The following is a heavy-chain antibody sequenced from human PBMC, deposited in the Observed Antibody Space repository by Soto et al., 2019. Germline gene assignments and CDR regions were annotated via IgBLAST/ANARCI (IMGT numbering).Heavy chain of an antibody. CDR3: AREISGSYYYYGMDV. CDR1: GGTFSSYA. V-gene: IGHV1-69*13. CDR2: IIPIFGTA. Sequence: GXSVKVSCKASGGTFSSYAISWVRQAPGQGLEWMGGIIPIFGTANYAQKFQGRVTITADESTSTAYMELSSLRSEDTAVYYCAREISGSYYYYGMDVWGQGTTVTVSS. J-gene: IGHJ6*02. D-gene: IGHD1-26*01.